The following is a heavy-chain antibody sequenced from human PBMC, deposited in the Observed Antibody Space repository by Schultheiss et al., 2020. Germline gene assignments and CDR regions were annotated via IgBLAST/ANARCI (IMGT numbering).Heavy chain of an antibody. V-gene: IGHV4-39*01. CDR3: AATETTWIQLWLFDY. Sequence: ETLSLTCTVSGGSISSSSYYWGWIRQPPGKGLEWIGSIYYSGSTYYNPSLKSRVTISVDTSKNQFSLKLSSVTAADTAVYYCAATETTWIQLWLFDYWGQGTLVTVSS. D-gene: IGHD5-18*01. J-gene: IGHJ4*02. CDR2: IYYSGST. CDR1: GGSISSSSYY.